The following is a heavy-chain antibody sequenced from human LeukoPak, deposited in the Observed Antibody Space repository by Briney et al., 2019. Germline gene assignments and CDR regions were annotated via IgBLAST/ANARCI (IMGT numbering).Heavy chain of an antibody. CDR3: ARKNGLDY. CDR1: GFTFSSYE. J-gene: IGHJ4*02. CDR2: ISSSGSTT. Sequence: GGSLRLSCAASGFTFSSYEMNWVRQAPGKGLEWVSYISSSGSTTYYADSVKGRFTISRDNAKNSLYLQMNSLRAEDTAVYYCARKNGLDYWGQGTLVTVSS. V-gene: IGHV3-48*03.